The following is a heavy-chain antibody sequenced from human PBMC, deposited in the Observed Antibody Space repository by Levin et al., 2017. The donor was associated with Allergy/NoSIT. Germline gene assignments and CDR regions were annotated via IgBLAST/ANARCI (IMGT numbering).Heavy chain of an antibody. J-gene: IGHJ4*02. CDR2: LSYDGTYK. V-gene: IGHV3-30*03. Sequence: GGSLRLSCAASGFTLSNYGMHWVRQAPGKGLEWVAILSYDGTYKHYADSVRGRFTISRDSSKNTLYLQMNGLRAEDTAVYYCASSSDAYYNVQYYFDYWGQGALVTVSS. CDR3: ASSSDAYYNVQYYFDY. D-gene: IGHD3-10*01. CDR1: GFTLSNYG.